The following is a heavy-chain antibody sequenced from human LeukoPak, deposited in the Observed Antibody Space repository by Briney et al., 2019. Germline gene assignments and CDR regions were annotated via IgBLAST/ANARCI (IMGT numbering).Heavy chain of an antibody. J-gene: IGHJ4*02. CDR3: ANVGGYRHDY. V-gene: IGHV3-43*02. CDR2: ISGDGGST. Sequence: PGGSLRLSCAASGFTFSSYAMSWVRQAPGKGLEWVSLISGDGGSTYYADSVKGRFTISRDNSKNSLYLQMNSLRTEDTALYYCANVGGYRHDYWGQGTLVTVSS. CDR1: GFTFSSYA. D-gene: IGHD3-22*01.